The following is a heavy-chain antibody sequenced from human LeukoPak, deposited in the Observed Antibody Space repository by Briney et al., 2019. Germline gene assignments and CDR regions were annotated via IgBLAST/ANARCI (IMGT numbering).Heavy chain of an antibody. CDR1: GYTFTGYY. Sequence: AASVKVSCKASGYTFTGYYMHWVRQAPGQGLEWMGWINPNSGGTNYAQKFQGRVTMTRDTSISTAYMELSRLRSDDTAVYYCEVVVRITGLNEFDYWGQGTLVTVSS. CDR2: INPNSGGT. CDR3: EVVVRITGLNEFDY. J-gene: IGHJ4*02. D-gene: IGHD3-22*01. V-gene: IGHV1-2*02.